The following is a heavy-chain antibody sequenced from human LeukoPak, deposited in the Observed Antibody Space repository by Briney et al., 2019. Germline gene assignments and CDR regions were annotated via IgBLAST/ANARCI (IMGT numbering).Heavy chain of an antibody. D-gene: IGHD3-16*02. CDR1: GFTVSSNS. CDR3: ARDNSVGDIAWWFDP. J-gene: IGHJ5*02. V-gene: IGHV3-53*05. CDR2: IYSGGNT. Sequence: GGSLRLSCTVSGFTVSSNSMSWVRQAPGKGLEWVSFIYSGGNTHYSDSLKGRFTISRDNSKNTLYLQMNSLRSEDTAVYYCARDNSVGDIAWWFDPWGQGTLVTVSS.